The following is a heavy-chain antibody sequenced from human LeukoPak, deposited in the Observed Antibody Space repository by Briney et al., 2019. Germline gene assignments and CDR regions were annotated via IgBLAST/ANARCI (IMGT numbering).Heavy chain of an antibody. Sequence: SETLSLTCTVSGGSISSSSYYWGWIRQPPGKGLEWIRSIYYSGSTYYNPSLKSRVPISVDTSKNQFSLKLSSVTAADTAVYYCARDPRDTATPLDYWGQGTLVTVSS. V-gene: IGHV4-39*07. CDR2: IYYSGST. CDR3: ARDPRDTATPLDY. J-gene: IGHJ4*02. CDR1: GGSISSSSYY. D-gene: IGHD5-18*01.